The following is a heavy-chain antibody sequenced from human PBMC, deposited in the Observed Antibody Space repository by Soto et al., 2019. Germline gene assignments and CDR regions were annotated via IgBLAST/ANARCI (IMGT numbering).Heavy chain of an antibody. V-gene: IGHV4-61*01. CDR1: GGSVSSGSYF. CDR3: ARWTTTYYDILTGYYTGNWFDP. Sequence: SETLSLTCTVSGGSVSSGSYFWTWIRQPPGKGLEWIGYIFYSGSTNYNPSLKSRVTISVDTSKNQFSLKVSSVTAADTAVYYCARWTTTYYDILTGYYTGNWFDPWGQGTLVTVSS. J-gene: IGHJ5*02. CDR2: IFYSGST. D-gene: IGHD3-9*01.